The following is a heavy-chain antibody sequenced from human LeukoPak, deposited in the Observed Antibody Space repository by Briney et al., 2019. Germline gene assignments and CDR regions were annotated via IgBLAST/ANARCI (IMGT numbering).Heavy chain of an antibody. CDR2: ITTSSSYI. CDR1: GFTFSSYS. Sequence: GGSLRLSGAAAGFTFSSYSMNWVRQAPGKGLEWVSSITTSSSYIYYADSVRGRFTISRDNAKNSLYLQMNSLRAEDTAVYYCARDRFYYYDSSGSGAFDIWGQGTMVTVSS. CDR3: ARDRFYYYDSSGSGAFDI. J-gene: IGHJ3*02. V-gene: IGHV3-21*01. D-gene: IGHD3-22*01.